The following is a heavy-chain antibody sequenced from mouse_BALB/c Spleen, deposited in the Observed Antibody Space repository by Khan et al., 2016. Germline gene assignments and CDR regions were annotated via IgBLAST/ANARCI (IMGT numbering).Heavy chain of an antibody. J-gene: IGHJ2*01. CDR3: AGRYDYGWVDN. CDR1: GFDFSSYW. D-gene: IGHD1-1*01. Sequence: EVKLLESGGGLVQPGGSLKLSCAASGFDFSSYWMNWVRQAPGKGLEWLGEITPDSRTIHYTPSLKDKFIISRDNATNTLYLQMRKVRSEETALNYCAGRYDYGWVDNWGQGTTLTVAS. V-gene: IGHV4-1*02. CDR2: ITPDSRTI.